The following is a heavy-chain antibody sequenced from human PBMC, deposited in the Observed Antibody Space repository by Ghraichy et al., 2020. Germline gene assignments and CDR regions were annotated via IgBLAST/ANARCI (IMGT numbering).Heavy chain of an antibody. Sequence: LTCAASRLSPSMYSISSGRQAPRKGLWWVSNINQIENEKHYVDSVKGRLTISRNYPENSVYLQMNSLTAEDTAGSYCARENGYYGDYLDYWGQGTLVTVSS. CDR1: RLSPSMYS. CDR3: ARENGYYGDYLDY. CDR2: INQIENEK. D-gene: IGHD4-17*01. V-gene: IGHV3-7*03. J-gene: IGHJ4*02.